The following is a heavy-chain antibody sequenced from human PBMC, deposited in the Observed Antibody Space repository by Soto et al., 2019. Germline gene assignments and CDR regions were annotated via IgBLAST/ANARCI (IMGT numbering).Heavy chain of an antibody. J-gene: IGHJ6*02. CDR2: IYSGGST. CDR1: GFTVSSNY. CDR3: ASTAYGDSPTLYYYYGMDV. V-gene: IGHV3-53*01. D-gene: IGHD4-17*01. Sequence: GGSLRLSCAASGFTVSSNYMSWVRQAPGKGLEWVSVIYSGGSTYYADSVKGRFTISRDNSKNSLYLQMNSLRAEDTAVYYCASTAYGDSPTLYYYYGMDVWGQGTTVTVSS.